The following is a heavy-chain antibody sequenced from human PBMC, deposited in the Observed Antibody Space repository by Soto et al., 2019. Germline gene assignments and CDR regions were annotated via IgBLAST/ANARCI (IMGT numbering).Heavy chain of an antibody. CDR1: GFSLTTRGVG. CDR3: AHIPNYYQYDWFDP. J-gene: IGHJ5*02. Sequence: QITLKESGPTLVKPTQTLRLTCTFSGFSLTTRGVGVSWSRQPPGKALECLALIYWDDDKRYSPSLQSRLSITKDTSKNQVVLTMTNVDPVDTATYYCAHIPNYYQYDWFDPWGQGTLVSVSS. V-gene: IGHV2-5*02. D-gene: IGHD3-16*01. CDR2: IYWDDDK.